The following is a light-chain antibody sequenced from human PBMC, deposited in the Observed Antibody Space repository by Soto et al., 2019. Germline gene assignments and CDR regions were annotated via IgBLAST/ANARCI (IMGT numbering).Light chain of an antibody. CDR3: AAWDDSLNGFV. V-gene: IGLV1-44*01. Sequence: QPVLTQPPSASGTPGQRVTISCSRSSSNIGSNTIHWYQQLPGTAPKLLIHSDDKLPSGVPDRFSGSKSGTSSSLAISGLQSGDEADYYCAAWDDSLNGFVFGAGTKVTVL. J-gene: IGLJ1*01. CDR2: SDD. CDR1: SSNIGSNT.